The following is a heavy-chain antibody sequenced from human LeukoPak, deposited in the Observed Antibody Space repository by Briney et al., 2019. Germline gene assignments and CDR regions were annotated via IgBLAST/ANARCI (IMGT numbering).Heavy chain of an antibody. CDR1: GASISNARYY. CDR3: ARHYTPYTSGWNVGLDY. Sequence: PSETLSLTCAVSGASISNARYYWGWVRQPPGKGLEWIASIYYSGSTYYNPSLKSRVTISVDTSKRQFSLKVSAVTAADTAVYYSARHYTPYTSGWNVGLDYWGQGTLVIASS. J-gene: IGHJ4*02. V-gene: IGHV4-39*01. D-gene: IGHD6-19*01. CDR2: IYYSGST.